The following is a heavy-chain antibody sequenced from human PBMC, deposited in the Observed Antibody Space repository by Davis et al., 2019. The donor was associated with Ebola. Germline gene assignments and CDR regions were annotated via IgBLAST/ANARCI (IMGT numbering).Heavy chain of an antibody. CDR1: GFTFSSYS. J-gene: IGHJ6*02. CDR3: ARAIFYYYYGMDV. Sequence: GESLKISCAASGFTFSSYSMNWVRQAPGKGLEWVSSISSSSSYIYYADSVKGRFTISGDNAKNSLYLQMNSLRAEDTAVYYCARAIFYYYYGMDVRGQGTTVTVSS. V-gene: IGHV3-21*01. CDR2: ISSSSSYI. D-gene: IGHD3-9*01.